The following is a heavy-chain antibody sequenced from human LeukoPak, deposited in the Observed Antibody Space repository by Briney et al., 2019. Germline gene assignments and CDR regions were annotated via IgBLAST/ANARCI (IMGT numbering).Heavy chain of an antibody. CDR2: ISGNGVTT. CDR3: AKHRATATRYFDY. J-gene: IGHJ4*02. D-gene: IGHD2-15*01. Sequence: GGSLRLSCAASGFSFFNYAMSWVRQAPGKGLEWVSAISGNGVTTYYTDSVKGRFTISRDNSKNTLYLQMTSLRAEDTAIYFCAKHRATATRYFDYWGQGTLVTVSS. CDR1: GFSFFNYA. V-gene: IGHV3-23*01.